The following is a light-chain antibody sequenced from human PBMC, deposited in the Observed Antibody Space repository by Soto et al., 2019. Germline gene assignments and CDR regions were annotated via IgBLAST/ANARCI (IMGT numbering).Light chain of an antibody. J-gene: IGKJ4*01. V-gene: IGKV3D-15*01. CDR1: QSVSNN. Sequence: EIVLTQSPATLSLSPGARATLSCRASQSVSNNYLGWYQQKTGQTPRLLIYGATTRATGIPARFSGRGSGTEFTLTLSRLQSEDFSVYYCQQYNNWPLTFGGGTKVDI. CDR2: GAT. CDR3: QQYNNWPLT.